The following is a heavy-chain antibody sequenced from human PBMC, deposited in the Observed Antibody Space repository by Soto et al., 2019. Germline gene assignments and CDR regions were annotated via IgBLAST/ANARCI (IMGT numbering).Heavy chain of an antibody. V-gene: IGHV1-18*01. CDR3: ARGFLRSGTTDAFWSPDI. CDR2: ISAYNGNT. J-gene: IGHJ3*02. CDR1: GYTFTSYG. D-gene: IGHD1-7*01. Sequence: QVQLVQSGAEVKKPGASVKVSCKASGYTFTSYGISWVRQAPGQGLECMGWISAYNGNTNYAQKLQGRVTMTTDTSPSTAYMELRSLRSDDTAVYYCARGFLRSGTTDAFWSPDIWGQGTMVTVSS.